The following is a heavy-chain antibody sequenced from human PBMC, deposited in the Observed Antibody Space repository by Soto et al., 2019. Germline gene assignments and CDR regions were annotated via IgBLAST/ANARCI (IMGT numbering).Heavy chain of an antibody. CDR3: ARDLLSAIAVAGTFDY. D-gene: IGHD6-19*01. CDR2: ISYDGSNK. J-gene: IGHJ4*02. V-gene: IGHV3-30-3*01. CDR1: GFTFSSYA. Sequence: GGSLRLSCAASGFTFSSYAMHWVRQAPGKGLEWVAVISYDGSNKYYADSVKGRFTISRDNSKNTLYLQMNSLRAEDTAVYYCARDLLSAIAVAGTFDYWGQGTLVTVSS.